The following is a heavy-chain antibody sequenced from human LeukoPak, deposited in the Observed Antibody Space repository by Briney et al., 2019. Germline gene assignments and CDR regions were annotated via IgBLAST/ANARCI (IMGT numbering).Heavy chain of an antibody. CDR2: IYDSGSS. V-gene: IGHV4-59*01. D-gene: IGHD6-13*01. J-gene: IGHJ3*02. CDR3: AREKQQLNAFDI. CDR1: SGSISSYC. Sequence: PSETLSLTCTVSSGSISSYCWSWIRQPPGKGLEWIGYIYDSGSSNYNPSLKSRVTISVDTSKNQFSLKLSSVTAADTAVYYCAREKQQLNAFDIWGQGTMVTVSS.